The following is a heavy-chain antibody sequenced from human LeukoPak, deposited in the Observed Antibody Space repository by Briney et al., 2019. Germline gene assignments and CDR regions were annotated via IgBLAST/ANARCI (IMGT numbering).Heavy chain of an antibody. D-gene: IGHD6-13*01. CDR3: AREAAAGVYFEY. Sequence: ASVKVSCKASGYTFTSYAMHWVRQAPGQRLEWMGWINAGNGNTKYSQEFQGRVTITRDTSASTAYMELSSLRSDDTAVYYCAREAAAGVYFEYWGQGTLVTVSS. CDR1: GYTFTSYA. J-gene: IGHJ4*02. CDR2: INAGNGNT. V-gene: IGHV1-3*01.